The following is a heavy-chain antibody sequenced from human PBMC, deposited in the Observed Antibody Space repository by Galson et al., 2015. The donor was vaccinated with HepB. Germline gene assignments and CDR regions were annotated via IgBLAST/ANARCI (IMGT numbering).Heavy chain of an antibody. Sequence: PALVKPTQTLTLTCTFSGFSLTTRGVGVGWIRQSPGKDLEWLALIYWDDDKRFSPSLQNRLTITKDTSKNQVVLTMTNMDPVDTATYYCTHVSPSLIRGVDFWGQGTLVTVSS. D-gene: IGHD2-8*01. J-gene: IGHJ4*02. CDR2: IYWDDDK. V-gene: IGHV2-5*02. CDR3: THVSPSLIRGVDF. CDR1: GFSLTTRGVG.